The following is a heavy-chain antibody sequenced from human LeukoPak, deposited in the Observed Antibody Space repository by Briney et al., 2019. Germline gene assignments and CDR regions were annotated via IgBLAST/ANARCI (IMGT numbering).Heavy chain of an antibody. D-gene: IGHD2-21*02. CDR3: ASAVRCDCCVPL. CDR2: ISGGAGST. V-gene: IGHV3-23*01. CDR1: GFTFSNYA. Sequence: TGGSLRLSCAASGFTFSNYAMTWVRQAPGRGLEWVSSISGGAGSTYYADSVKGRFTISRDNSENTLYLQMNSLRAEDTAVYYFASAVRCDCCVPLWGQGTLVTVTS. J-gene: IGHJ4*02.